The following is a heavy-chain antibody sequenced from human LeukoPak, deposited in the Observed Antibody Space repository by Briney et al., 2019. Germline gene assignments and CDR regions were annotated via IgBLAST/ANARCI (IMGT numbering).Heavy chain of an antibody. J-gene: IGHJ6*02. V-gene: IGHV3-23*01. Sequence: PGGSLRLSCAASGFTFSSYAMSWVRQAPGKGLEWVSAISGSGGSTYYADSVKGRFTISRDNSKNTLYLQMNSLRAEDTAVYYCAKDLGPPVAAPYCYYGMDVWGQGTTVTVSS. CDR2: ISGSGGST. CDR1: GFTFSSYA. CDR3: AKDLGPPVAAPYCYYGMDV. D-gene: IGHD6-19*01.